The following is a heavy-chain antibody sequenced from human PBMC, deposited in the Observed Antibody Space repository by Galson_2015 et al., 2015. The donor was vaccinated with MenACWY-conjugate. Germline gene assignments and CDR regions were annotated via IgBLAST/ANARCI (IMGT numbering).Heavy chain of an antibody. CDR3: AKVLRPDYYDSSGYRYGMDV. V-gene: IGHV3-23*01. CDR2: ISGSGGST. D-gene: IGHD3-22*01. CDR1: GFTFSSYA. J-gene: IGHJ6*02. Sequence: SLRLSCAASGFTFSSYAMSWVRQAPGKGLEWVSAISGSGGSTYYADSVKGRFTISRDNSKNTLYLQMNSLRAEDTAVYYCAKVLRPDYYDSSGYRYGMDVWGQGTTVTVSS.